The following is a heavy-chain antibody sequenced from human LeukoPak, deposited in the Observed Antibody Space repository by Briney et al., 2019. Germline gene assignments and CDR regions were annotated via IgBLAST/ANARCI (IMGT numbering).Heavy chain of an antibody. CDR2: IHSGGNT. J-gene: IGHJ4*02. CDR1: GFTVSSSY. CDR3: TRDLNSGGSC. V-gene: IGHV3-53*01. Sequence: PGGSLRLSCAASGFTVSSSYMSWVRQAPGKGLEWVSVIHSGGNTYHADSVKGRFTISRDNSKNTMYLQMNSLRAEDTAVYYCTRDLNSGGSCWGQGTLVIVSS. D-gene: IGHD2-15*01.